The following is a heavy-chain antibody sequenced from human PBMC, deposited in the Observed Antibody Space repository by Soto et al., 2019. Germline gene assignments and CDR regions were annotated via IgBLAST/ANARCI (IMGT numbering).Heavy chain of an antibody. D-gene: IGHD6-19*01. CDR2: ISSSSSYI. V-gene: IGHV3-21*01. Sequence: GGSLRLSCAASGFTFSSYSMNWVRQAPGKGLEWVSSISSSSSYIYYADSVKGRFTISRDNAKNSLYLQMNSLRAEDTAVYYCARGPHSSGWSGDNWFDPWGQGTLVTVSS. CDR1: GFTFSSYS. CDR3: ARGPHSSGWSGDNWFDP. J-gene: IGHJ5*02.